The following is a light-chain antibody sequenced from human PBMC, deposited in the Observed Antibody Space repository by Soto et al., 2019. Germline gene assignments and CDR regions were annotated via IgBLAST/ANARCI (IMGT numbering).Light chain of an antibody. J-gene: IGLJ3*02. Sequence: QSALTQPRSVSGSPGQSVTISCTGTSSDVGGYIYVSWYQQYPAKAPKVMIYDVSRRPSGVPDRFSGSKSGNTASLTISGLQDEDEAVYYCCSYAGNKTVVFGGGTKVTVL. CDR1: SSDVGGYIY. CDR3: CSYAGNKTVV. CDR2: DVS. V-gene: IGLV2-11*01.